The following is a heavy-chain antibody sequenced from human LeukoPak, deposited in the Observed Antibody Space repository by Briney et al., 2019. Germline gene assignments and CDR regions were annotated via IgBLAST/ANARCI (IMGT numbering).Heavy chain of an antibody. CDR2: IYYSGST. D-gene: IGHD6-19*01. CDR3: ARYSGAGTDFVY. V-gene: IGHV4-59*08. CDR1: GVSASRYD. Sequence: PSETLCLTCAASGVSASRYDWSWIRQPPGKGLEWIGYIYYSGSTNYNPSLKSRLTISIDTSKNQFSLKLSSVTAADTAVYYCARYSGAGTDFVYWGQGTLVTVSS. J-gene: IGHJ4*02.